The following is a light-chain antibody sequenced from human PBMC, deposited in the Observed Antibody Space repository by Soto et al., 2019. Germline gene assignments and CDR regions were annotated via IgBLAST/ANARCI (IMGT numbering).Light chain of an antibody. CDR1: QTISSY. J-gene: IGKJ1*01. V-gene: IGKV1-39*01. CDR2: AAS. CDR3: QQSYSTPWT. Sequence: DIQMTQSPSSLSASVGDRVTITCRASQTISSYLHWYQQKPGKAPKLLIYAASSLQSGVPSRFSGSGSGTDLTLTISRLQPEDFATYYCQQSYSTPWTFGQGTKVEIK.